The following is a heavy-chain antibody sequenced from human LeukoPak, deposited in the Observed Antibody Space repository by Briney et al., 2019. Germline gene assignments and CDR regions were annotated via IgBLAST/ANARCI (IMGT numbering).Heavy chain of an antibody. CDR1: GFTFSSYS. CDR2: ISSSSSYI. V-gene: IGHV3-21*01. CDR3: ARTRQGGDDY. D-gene: IGHD3-16*01. Sequence: GRSLRLSCAVSGFTFSSYSMNWVRQAPEGGLEWVSSISSSSSYIYYADSVKGRFTISRDNAKNSLYLQMNSLRAEDTAVYYCARTRQGGDDYWGQGTLVAASS. J-gene: IGHJ4*02.